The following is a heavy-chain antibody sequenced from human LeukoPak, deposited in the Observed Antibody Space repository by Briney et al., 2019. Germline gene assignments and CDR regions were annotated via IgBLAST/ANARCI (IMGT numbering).Heavy chain of an antibody. CDR1: GGSISSYY. Sequence: PSETLSLTCTVSGGSISSYYWSWIRQPPGKGLERIGYIYYSGSTNYNPSLKSRITISVDTSKNQFSLKLTSVTAADTAVYYCASLPGITGTTDYFGYWGQGTLVTVSS. CDR3: ASLPGITGTTDYFGY. CDR2: IYYSGST. J-gene: IGHJ4*02. D-gene: IGHD1-14*01. V-gene: IGHV4-59*01.